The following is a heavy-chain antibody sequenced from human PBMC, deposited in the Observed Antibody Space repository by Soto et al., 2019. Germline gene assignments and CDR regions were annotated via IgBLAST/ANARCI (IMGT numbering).Heavy chain of an antibody. D-gene: IGHD6-19*01. CDR1: GFTFSSYA. V-gene: IGHV3-23*01. CDR2: ISGSGGST. Sequence: PGGSLRLSXAASGFTFSSYAMSWVRQAPGKGLEWVSAISGSGGSTYYADSVKGRFTISRDNSKNTLYLQMNSLRAEDTAVYYCAKDRDSGWSPMAFDYWGQGTLVTVSS. CDR3: AKDRDSGWSPMAFDY. J-gene: IGHJ4*02.